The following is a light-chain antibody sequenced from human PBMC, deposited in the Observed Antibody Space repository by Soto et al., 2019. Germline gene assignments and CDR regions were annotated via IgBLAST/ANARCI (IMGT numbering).Light chain of an antibody. Sequence: DIQMTQSPSSLSASVGDRVTITCRASQSISSYLNWYQQKPGKAPKLLIYAAYSLQSGVPSRFSGSGSGTDFTLTISSLKTEDFATYYCQQSYSTPSTFGQGTKLEMK. CDR2: AAY. CDR1: QSISSY. CDR3: QQSYSTPST. V-gene: IGKV1-39*01. J-gene: IGKJ2*01.